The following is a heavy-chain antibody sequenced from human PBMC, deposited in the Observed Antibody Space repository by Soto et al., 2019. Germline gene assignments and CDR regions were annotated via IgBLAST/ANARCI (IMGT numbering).Heavy chain of an antibody. Sequence: GGSLRLSCAASGFTFSSYSMNWVRQTPGKGLEWVSSISSSSSYIYYADSVKGRFTISRDNAKNSLYLQMNSLRAEDTAVYYCARGARIFGVVNAYYYYYMDVWGKATTVTVSS. V-gene: IGHV3-21*01. CDR3: ARGARIFGVVNAYYYYYMDV. CDR1: GFTFSSYS. CDR2: ISSSSSYI. D-gene: IGHD3-3*01. J-gene: IGHJ6*03.